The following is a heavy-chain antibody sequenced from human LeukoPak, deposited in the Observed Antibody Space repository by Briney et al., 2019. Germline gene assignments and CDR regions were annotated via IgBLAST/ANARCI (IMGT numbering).Heavy chain of an antibody. V-gene: IGHV4-38-2*02. D-gene: IGHD3-3*01. CDR1: GYSISSGYY. CDR3: VTGLRFLEWLLIGRDY. CDR2: IYHSGST. Sequence: SETLSLTCTVSGYSISSGYYWGWIRQPPGKGLEWIGSIYHSGSTYYNPSLKSRVTISVDTSKNQFSLKLSSVTAADTAVYYCVTGLRFLEWLLIGRDYWGQGTLVTVSS. J-gene: IGHJ4*02.